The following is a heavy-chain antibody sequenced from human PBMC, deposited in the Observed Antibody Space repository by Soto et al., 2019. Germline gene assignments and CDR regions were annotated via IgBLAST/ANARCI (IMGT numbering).Heavy chain of an antibody. D-gene: IGHD6-6*01. CDR3: ARVTELGTRYAMDV. CDR2: ILPKFGKT. V-gene: IGHV1-69*06. Sequence: QVRLAQSGTEVKKPGSSVKVSCKASGGTFSDSGVTWVRQAPRQGLEWVGAILPKFGKTNDAQKFQGRVAIIADKSPETVFVEVSRLKSDDTAVYFCARVTELGTRYAMDVWGQGTTVIVSS. J-gene: IGHJ6*02. CDR1: GGTFSDSG.